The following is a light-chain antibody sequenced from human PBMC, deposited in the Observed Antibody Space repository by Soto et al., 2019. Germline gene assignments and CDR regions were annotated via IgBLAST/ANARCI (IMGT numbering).Light chain of an antibody. V-gene: IGLV2-8*01. J-gene: IGLJ2*01. CDR3: SSYAGSNNLVV. CDR2: EVS. Sequence: QSVLTQPPSASGSPGQSVTISCTGTNSDVGGYTYVSWYQQHPGKAPKLMIYEVSKRPSGVPDRFSGSKSGNTASLTVSGLQAEDEADYYCSSYAGSNNLVVFGGGTKLTVL. CDR1: NSDVGGYTY.